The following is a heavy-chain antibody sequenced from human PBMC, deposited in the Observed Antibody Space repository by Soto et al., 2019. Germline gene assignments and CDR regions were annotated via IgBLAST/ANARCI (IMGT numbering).Heavy chain of an antibody. CDR1: GFTFSSYA. J-gene: IGHJ4*02. Sequence: LRLSCAASGFTFSSYAMSWVRQAPGKGLEWVSAISGSGASTYYADSVKGRFTISRDNAKNSLYLQMNSLRAEDTAVYYCARSTYYYDSSGYYQYDYWGQGTLVTVSS. CDR2: ISGSGAST. D-gene: IGHD3-22*01. CDR3: ARSTYYYDSSGYYQYDY. V-gene: IGHV3-23*01.